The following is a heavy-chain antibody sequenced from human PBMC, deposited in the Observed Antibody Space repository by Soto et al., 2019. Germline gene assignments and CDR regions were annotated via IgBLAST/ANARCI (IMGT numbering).Heavy chain of an antibody. D-gene: IGHD3-10*01. CDR1: GGTFSSYA. CDR2: IIPIFGTA. Sequence: QVQLVQSGAEVKKPGSSVKVSCKASGGTFSSYAISWVRQAPGQGLEWMGGIIPIFGTANYAQKFQGRVRITADESTSTAYMGLSSLRSEDTAVYYCGGGSGSYQRVAFDIWGQGTMVTVSS. V-gene: IGHV1-69*01. J-gene: IGHJ3*02. CDR3: GGGSGSYQRVAFDI.